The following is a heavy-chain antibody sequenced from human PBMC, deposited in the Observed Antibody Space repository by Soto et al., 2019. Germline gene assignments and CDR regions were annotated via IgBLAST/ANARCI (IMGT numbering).Heavy chain of an antibody. CDR1: GFTFSSYW. D-gene: IGHD3-3*01. CDR2: INSDGSST. V-gene: IGHV3-74*01. Sequence: GSMRLSCAASGFTFSSYWMHWVRQAPGKGLVWVSRINSDGSSTSYADSVKGRFTISRDNAKNTLYLQMNSPRAEDTAVYYCASLMDFGVVIANYYYYGMDVWGQGTTVTVSS. CDR3: ASLMDFGVVIANYYYYGMDV. J-gene: IGHJ6*02.